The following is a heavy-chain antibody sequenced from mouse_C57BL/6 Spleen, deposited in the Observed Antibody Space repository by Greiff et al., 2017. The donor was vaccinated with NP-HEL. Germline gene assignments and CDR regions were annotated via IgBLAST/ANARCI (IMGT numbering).Heavy chain of an antibody. Sequence: QVQLQQPGAELVMPGASMKLSCKASGYTFTSYWMHWVKQRPGQGLEWIGEIDPSDSYTNYNQKFKGKSTLTVDKSSSTAYMQLSSLTSEDSAVYYCARSKNAMDYWGQGTSVTVSS. CDR3: ARSKNAMDY. V-gene: IGHV1-69*01. CDR2: IDPSDSYT. CDR1: GYTFTSYW. J-gene: IGHJ4*01. D-gene: IGHD1-3*01.